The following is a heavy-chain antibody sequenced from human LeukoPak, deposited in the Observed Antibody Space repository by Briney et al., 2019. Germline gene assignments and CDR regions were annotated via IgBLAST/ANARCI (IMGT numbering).Heavy chain of an antibody. Sequence: PGGSPRLSCAASGFTFSSYGMHWVRQAPGKGLEWVAFIRYDGSNKYYADSVKGRFTTSRDNSKNTLYLQMNSLRAEDTAVYYCAKGAYCGGDCYSGYYYMDVWGKGTTVTVSS. V-gene: IGHV3-30*02. CDR2: IRYDGSNK. J-gene: IGHJ6*03. CDR1: GFTFSSYG. CDR3: AKGAYCGGDCYSGYYYMDV. D-gene: IGHD2-21*02.